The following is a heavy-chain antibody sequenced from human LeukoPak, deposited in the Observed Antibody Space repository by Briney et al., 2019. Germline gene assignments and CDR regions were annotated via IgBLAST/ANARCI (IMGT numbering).Heavy chain of an antibody. J-gene: IGHJ3*02. Sequence: SETLSLTCAVYGGSFSGYYWSWIRQPPGKGLEWIGEINHSGSTNYNPSLKSRVTISVDTSKNQFSLKLSSVTAADTAVYYCARVAPYIVVVVAASRVGAFDIWGQGTMVTVSS. CDR3: ARVAPYIVVVVAASRVGAFDI. D-gene: IGHD2-15*01. CDR2: INHSGST. V-gene: IGHV4-34*01. CDR1: GGSFSGYY.